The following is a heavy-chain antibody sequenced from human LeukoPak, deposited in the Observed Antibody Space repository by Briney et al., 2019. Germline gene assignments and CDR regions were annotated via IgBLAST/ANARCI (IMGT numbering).Heavy chain of an antibody. CDR3: AKGAGGFSYYNWFDP. D-gene: IGHD5-18*01. CDR2: IRYSGTT. V-gene: IGHV4-39*07. J-gene: IGHJ5*02. Sequence: SETLSLTCTVSGGSISSSPYYWGWIRQPPGKGLEWIGSIRYSGTTHYSPSLEGRVTISVDTSKNQFSLKLASVTAADTAIYYCAKGAGGFSYYNWFDPWGQGTLVTVSS. CDR1: GGSISSSPYY.